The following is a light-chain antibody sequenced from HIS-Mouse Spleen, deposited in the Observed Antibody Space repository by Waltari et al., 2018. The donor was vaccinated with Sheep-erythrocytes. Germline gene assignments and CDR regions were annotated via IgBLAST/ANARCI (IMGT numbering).Light chain of an antibody. CDR1: SSDVGGYNY. CDR2: DFS. CDR3: CSYAGSSTPWV. V-gene: IGLV2-11*01. Sequence: QSALTQPRSVSGSPGQSVTISCTGTSSDVGGYNYVSWYQQHPGNSPKLLIYDFSKRPSGVPYRFSGSKASNAASLTISGLQAEDEADYYCCSYAGSSTPWVFGGGTKLAVL. J-gene: IGLJ3*02.